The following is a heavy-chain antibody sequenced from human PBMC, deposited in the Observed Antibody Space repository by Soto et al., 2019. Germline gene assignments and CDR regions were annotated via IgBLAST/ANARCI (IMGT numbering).Heavy chain of an antibody. J-gene: IGHJ5*02. CDR2: IWYDGSDK. CDR3: AMGSYSWNH. CDR1: GFTFSTYG. D-gene: IGHD1-1*01. V-gene: IGHV3-33*01. Sequence: GGSLRLSCAASGFTFSTYGMHWVRQAPGKGLEWVAVIWYDGSDKYYAESAKGRFTISRDNSKNTLYLQMSSLRAEDTAVYYCAMGSYSWNHWGQGTLVTVSS.